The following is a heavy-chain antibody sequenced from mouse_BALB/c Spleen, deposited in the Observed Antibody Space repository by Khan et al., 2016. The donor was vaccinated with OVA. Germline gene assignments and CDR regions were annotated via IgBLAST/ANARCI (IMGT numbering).Heavy chain of an antibody. CDR2: IWSDGST. Sequence: ESGPGLVAPSQSLSITCTVSGFSLTSYGVHWVRQPPGKGLEWLVVIWSDGSTNYNSVLKSRLSISKDNSKSQVFLKMNSLQTDDTAIEYCARWFDGYAALEDMDYGGQGTSVTVSA. V-gene: IGHV2-6*02. CDR1: GFSLTSYG. CDR3: ARWFDGYAALEDMDY. D-gene: IGHD2-3*01. J-gene: IGHJ4*01.